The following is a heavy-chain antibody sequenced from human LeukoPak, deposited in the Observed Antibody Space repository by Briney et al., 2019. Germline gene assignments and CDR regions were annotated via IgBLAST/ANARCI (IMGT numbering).Heavy chain of an antibody. CDR1: GYSFINYD. Sequence: ASVKVSCKASGYSFINYDFTWVRQAPGQGLEWIGWISAYNGNTNYAQKFQDRVTLTTDTSTSTAYMELRSLRSDDTAVYYCARQYGSGRGLAWFDPWGQGTLVTVSS. V-gene: IGHV1-18*01. CDR3: ARQYGSGRGLAWFDP. J-gene: IGHJ5*02. CDR2: ISAYNGNT. D-gene: IGHD3-10*01.